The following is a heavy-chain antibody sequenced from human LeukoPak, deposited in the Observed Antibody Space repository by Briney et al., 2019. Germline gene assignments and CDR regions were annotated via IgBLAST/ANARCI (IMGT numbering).Heavy chain of an antibody. D-gene: IGHD5-18*01. Sequence: ASVKVSCKASGFTFTGYYMHWVRQAPGQGLEWMGWINPNSGGTNYAQKFQGRVTMTRDTSISTAYMELSRLRSDDTAVYYCARDTAMVTYWFDPWGQGTLVTVSS. CDR2: INPNSGGT. V-gene: IGHV1-2*02. J-gene: IGHJ5*02. CDR3: ARDTAMVTYWFDP. CDR1: GFTFTGYY.